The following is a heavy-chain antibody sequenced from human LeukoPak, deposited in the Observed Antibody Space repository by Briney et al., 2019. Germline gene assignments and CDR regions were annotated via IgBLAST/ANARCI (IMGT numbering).Heavy chain of an antibody. CDR3: ARAYYGSGSYVDY. CDR2: INPNSGGT. Sequence: GSVKVSCKASGYTFTGHYMHWARQAPGQGLEWMGWINPNSGGTNYAQKFQGRVTMTRDTSISTAYMELSRLRSDDTAVYYCARAYYGSGSYVDYWGQGTLVTVSS. V-gene: IGHV1-2*02. CDR1: GYTFTGHY. J-gene: IGHJ4*02. D-gene: IGHD3-10*01.